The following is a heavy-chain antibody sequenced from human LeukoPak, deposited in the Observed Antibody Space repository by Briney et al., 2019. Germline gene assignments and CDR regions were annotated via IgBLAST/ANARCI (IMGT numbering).Heavy chain of an antibody. J-gene: IGHJ6*02. CDR3: ARDLGVHYYYYYGMDV. CDR2: ISYDGSNK. V-gene: IGHV3-30-3*01. Sequence: GSLRLSCAASGFTFSSYAMHWVRQAPGKGLEWVAVISYDGSNKYYADSVKGRFTISRDNSKNTLYLQMNSLRAEDTAVYYCARDLGVHYYYYYGMDVWGQGTTVTVSS. CDR1: GFTFSSYA. D-gene: IGHD3-10*01.